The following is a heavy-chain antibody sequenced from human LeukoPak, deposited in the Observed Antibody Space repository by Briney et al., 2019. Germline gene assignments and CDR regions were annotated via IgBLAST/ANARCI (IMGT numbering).Heavy chain of an antibody. J-gene: IGHJ4*02. Sequence: SETLSLTCTVSGGSISSSSYYWGWIRQPPGKGLEWIGSIYYSGSTYYNPSLKSRVTISVDTSKNQFSLKLSSVTAADTAVYYCARDDDSSGYRYWGQGTLVTVSS. CDR3: ARDDDSSGYRY. V-gene: IGHV4-39*07. D-gene: IGHD3-22*01. CDR1: GGSISSSSYY. CDR2: IYYSGST.